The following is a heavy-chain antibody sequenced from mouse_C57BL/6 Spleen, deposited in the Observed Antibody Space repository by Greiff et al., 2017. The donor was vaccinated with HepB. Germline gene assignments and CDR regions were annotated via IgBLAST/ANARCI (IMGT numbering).Heavy chain of an antibody. J-gene: IGHJ3*01. V-gene: IGHV1-15*01. Sequence: QVQLKESGAELVRPGASVTLSCKASGYTFTDYEMHWVKQTPVHGLEWIGAIDPETGGTAYNQKFKGKAILTADKSSSTAYMELRSLTSEDSAVYYCTRFGNPAYWGQGTLVTVSA. CDR2: IDPETGGT. CDR1: GYTFTDYE. D-gene: IGHD2-1*01. CDR3: TRFGNPAY.